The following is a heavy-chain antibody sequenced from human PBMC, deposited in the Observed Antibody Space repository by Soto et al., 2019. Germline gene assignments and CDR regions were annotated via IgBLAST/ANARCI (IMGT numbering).Heavy chain of an antibody. V-gene: IGHV5-10-1*01. J-gene: IGHJ4*02. CDR1: GYSFTSYW. CDR2: IDPSDSYT. Sequence: GESLKISCKGSGYSFTSYWISWVRQMPGKGLEWMGRIDPSDSYTNYSPSFQGHVTISADKSISTAYLQWSSLKASDTAMYYCARLYQPARGYSYGPRGWGQGTLVTVSS. CDR3: ARLYQPARGYSYGPRG. D-gene: IGHD5-18*01.